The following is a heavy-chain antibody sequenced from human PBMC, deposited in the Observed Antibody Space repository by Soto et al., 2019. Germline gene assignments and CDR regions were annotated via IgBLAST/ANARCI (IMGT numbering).Heavy chain of an antibody. CDR3: ARIASAGRGWDV. J-gene: IGHJ6*02. Sequence: EVQLVESGGGLVQPGGSLRLSCAASGFTFSSYWMSWVRQAPGKGLEWVGNIKQDGSEKNYVDFMEGRFTISRDNAENSLYLQMNSLRAEDTAVYYCARIASAGRGWDVWGQGTTVVVSS. D-gene: IGHD6-13*01. CDR2: IKQDGSEK. CDR1: GFTFSSYW. V-gene: IGHV3-7*01.